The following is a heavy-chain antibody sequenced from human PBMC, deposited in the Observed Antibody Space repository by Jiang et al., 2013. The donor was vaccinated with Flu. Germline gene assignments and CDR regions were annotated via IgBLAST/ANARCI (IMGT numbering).Heavy chain of an antibody. D-gene: IGHD3-16*02. Sequence: SGAEVKKPGSSVKVSCKASGGTFSSYAISWVRQAPGQGLEWMGGIIPIFGTANYAQKFQGRVTITADESTSTAYMELSSLRSEDTAVYYCALLGELSFWPPEFDYWGQGTLVTVSS. CDR2: IIPIFGTA. CDR1: GGTFSSYA. J-gene: IGHJ4*02. CDR3: ALLGELSFWPPEFDY. V-gene: IGHV1-69*01.